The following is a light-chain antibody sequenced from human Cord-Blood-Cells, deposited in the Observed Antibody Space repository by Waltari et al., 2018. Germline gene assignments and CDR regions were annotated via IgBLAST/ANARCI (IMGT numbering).Light chain of an antibody. CDR1: ALPKHN. Sequence: SYDLTQPPSVSVSQGQTVRTPSSADALPKHNADWYQPTPGQAPVLVIYKDSERPSGIPGRFSGSSSGTTVTLTISGVQAEDEADYYCQSADSSGTYVVFGGGTKLTVL. V-gene: IGLV3-25*03. CDR3: QSADSSGTYVV. J-gene: IGLJ2*01. CDR2: KDS.